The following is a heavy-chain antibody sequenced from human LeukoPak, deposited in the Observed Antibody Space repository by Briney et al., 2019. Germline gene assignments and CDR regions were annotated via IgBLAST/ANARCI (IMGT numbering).Heavy chain of an antibody. V-gene: IGHV4-4*09. J-gene: IGHJ4*02. CDR3: ASGGSGYSPDDY. D-gene: IGHD3-22*01. CDR1: GGSISSYY. CDR2: IYTSGST. Sequence: SETLSLTCTASGGSISSYYWSWIRQPPGEGLEWIGYIYTSGSTNYNPSLKSRVTISVDTSKNQFSLKLSSVTAADTAVYYCASGGSGYSPDDYWGQGTLVTVSS.